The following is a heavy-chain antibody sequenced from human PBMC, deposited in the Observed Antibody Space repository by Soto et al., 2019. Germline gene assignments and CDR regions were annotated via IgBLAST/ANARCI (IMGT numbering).Heavy chain of an antibody. Sequence: SETLSLTCTVSGGSISNFYWSWIRQPPGKGLEWIGYIYYSGTTSYNPSLNSRVTISVDTSKNQFSLKLNSVTAADTAVYYCARESYYGSGATVVGYWGLGTLVTV. CDR2: IYYSGTT. J-gene: IGHJ4*02. CDR1: GGSISNFY. D-gene: IGHD3-10*01. CDR3: ARESYYGSGATVVGY. V-gene: IGHV4-59*01.